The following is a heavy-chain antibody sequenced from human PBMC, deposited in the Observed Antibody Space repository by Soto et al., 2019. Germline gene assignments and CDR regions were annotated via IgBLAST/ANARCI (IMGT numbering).Heavy chain of an antibody. CDR1: GASISGYY. V-gene: IGHV4-4*07. CDR3: VRDGTKTLRDWFDP. Sequence: SETLSLTCTVSGASISGYYWSWIRKSAGKGLEWIGRIYATGTTDYNPPLKSRVMMSVDTSKKQFSLRLRSVTAADTAVYYCVRDGTKTLRDWFDPWGQGISVTVSS. J-gene: IGHJ5*02. D-gene: IGHD1-1*01. CDR2: IYATGTT.